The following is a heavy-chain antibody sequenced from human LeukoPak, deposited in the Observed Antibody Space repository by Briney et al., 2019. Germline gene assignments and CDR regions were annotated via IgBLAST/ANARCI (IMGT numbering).Heavy chain of an antibody. CDR1: GGSITSGSYY. D-gene: IGHD3-22*01. Sequence: NPSQTLSLTCTVSGGSITSGSYYWSWIRQPAGKGLEWIGRIYTSGSTNYNPSLKSRVTISVDTSKNQFSLRLSSVTAADTAVYYCAIVYDSSDYYGGQRGGGIDYWGQGTLVTVSS. CDR3: AIVYDSSDYYGGQRGGGIDY. J-gene: IGHJ4*02. CDR2: IYTSGST. V-gene: IGHV4-61*02.